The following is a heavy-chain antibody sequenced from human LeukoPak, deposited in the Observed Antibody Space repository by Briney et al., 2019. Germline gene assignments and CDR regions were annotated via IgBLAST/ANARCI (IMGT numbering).Heavy chain of an antibody. CDR2: IYYSGST. V-gene: IGHV4-39*07. CDR3: ARGLKQDFWSGYGDAFDI. D-gene: IGHD3-3*01. J-gene: IGHJ3*02. CDR1: GGSISSYSYY. Sequence: PSETLSLTCTVSGGSISSYSYYWDWIRQPPGKGLEWIASIYYSGSTYYNPSLKSRVTISVDTSKNQFSLKLSSVTAADTAVYYCARGLKQDFWSGYGDAFDIWGQGTMVTVSS.